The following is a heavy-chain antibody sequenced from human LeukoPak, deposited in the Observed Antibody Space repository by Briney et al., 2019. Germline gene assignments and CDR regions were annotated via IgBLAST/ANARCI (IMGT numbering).Heavy chain of an antibody. D-gene: IGHD5-12*01. CDR2: ISGSGGGI. CDR3: AKHAYSGYGADYFDY. V-gene: IGHV3-23*01. CDR1: GLTFRSYA. J-gene: IGHJ4*02. Sequence: PGGSLRLSCAASGLTFRSYAMSWVRQAPGKGLEWVSGISGSGGGIYYADSVKGRFTISRDNSKNTLYLQMHSLRAEDTAVYYCAKHAYSGYGADYFDYWGQGTLVTVSS.